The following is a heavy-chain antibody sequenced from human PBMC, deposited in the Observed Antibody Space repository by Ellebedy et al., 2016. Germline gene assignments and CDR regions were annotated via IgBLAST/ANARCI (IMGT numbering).Heavy chain of an antibody. CDR2: ISSSGSTI. Sequence: GESLKISXAASGFTFSDYYMSWIRQAPGKGLEWVSYISSSGSTIYYADSVKGRFTISRDNAKNSLYLQMNSLRAEDTAVYYCARCTYDSSGYYPRYYYYMDVWGKGTTVTVSS. CDR3: ARCTYDSSGYYPRYYYYMDV. V-gene: IGHV3-11*01. CDR1: GFTFSDYY. J-gene: IGHJ6*03. D-gene: IGHD3-22*01.